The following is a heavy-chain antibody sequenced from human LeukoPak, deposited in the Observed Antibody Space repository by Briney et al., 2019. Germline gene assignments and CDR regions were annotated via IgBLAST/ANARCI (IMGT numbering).Heavy chain of an antibody. D-gene: IGHD2-2*01. V-gene: IGHV4-30-4*08. Sequence: SETLSLTCTVSGGSISSDNYYWSWIRQPPGKGLEWIGYIYYSGSTYYNPSLKSRVTISVDTSKSQFPLKLSSVTAADAAVYYCARVRTAAPTYYYYMDVWGKGTTVAVSS. J-gene: IGHJ6*03. CDR2: IYYSGST. CDR1: GGSISSDNYY. CDR3: ARVRTAAPTYYYYMDV.